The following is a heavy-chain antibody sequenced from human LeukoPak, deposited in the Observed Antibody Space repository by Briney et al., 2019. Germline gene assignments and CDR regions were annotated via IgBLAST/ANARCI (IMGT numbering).Heavy chain of an antibody. Sequence: PGGSLRLSCAASGFIFSYYYMGWVREAPGKGLEGVSSISNSGTSIYYADSVKGRFTISRDPAKNSLYLQMNRLRVEDTAVYYCARDPCSGGSCYDYWGQGTLVTVSS. CDR1: GFIFSYYY. CDR2: ISNSGTSI. CDR3: ARDPCSGGSCYDY. D-gene: IGHD2-15*01. V-gene: IGHV3-11*04. J-gene: IGHJ4*02.